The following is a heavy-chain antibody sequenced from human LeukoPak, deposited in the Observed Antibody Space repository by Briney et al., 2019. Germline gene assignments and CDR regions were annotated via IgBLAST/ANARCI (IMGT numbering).Heavy chain of an antibody. D-gene: IGHD3-3*01. Sequence: PSETLCLTCAVYGGSFSGYYWSWIRQPPGKGLEWIGEINHSGSTNYNPSLKSRVTISVDTSKNQFSLKLSSVTAADAAVYYCARGYGDFWSGSYGDWGQGTLVTVSS. CDR1: GGSFSGYY. V-gene: IGHV4-34*01. J-gene: IGHJ4*02. CDR2: INHSGST. CDR3: ARGYGDFWSGSYGD.